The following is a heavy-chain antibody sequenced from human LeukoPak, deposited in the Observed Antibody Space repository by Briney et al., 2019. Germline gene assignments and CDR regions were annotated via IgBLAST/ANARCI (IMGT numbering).Heavy chain of an antibody. V-gene: IGHV3-30*02. CDR1: GFTFSTYG. CDR2: IRHDESNI. CDR3: ARPSKISPSIAAAISHAFDI. Sequence: GGSLRLSCAASGFTFSTYGMHWVRQAPGKGLEWVAFIRHDESNIFYADSVKGRFTISRDNSKNTLYLQMNSLRAEDTAVYYCARPSKISPSIAAAISHAFDIWGQGTMVTVSS. D-gene: IGHD6-13*01. J-gene: IGHJ3*02.